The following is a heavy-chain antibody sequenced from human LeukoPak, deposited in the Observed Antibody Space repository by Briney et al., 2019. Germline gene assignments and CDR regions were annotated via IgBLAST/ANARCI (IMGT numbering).Heavy chain of an antibody. J-gene: IGHJ4*02. CDR2: INDNGYNT. V-gene: IGHV3-64D*09. CDR3: VKDLSGSFSFDQ. D-gene: IGHD1-26*01. CDR1: GFTFSNFV. Sequence: GGSLRLSCSASGFTFSNFVMHWVRQAPGKGLEYVAIINDNGYNTDYAGSVKGRFTVARDNSKNTLYLQMSSLRPEDTAVYYCVKDLSGSFSFDQWSQGTLVTVSS.